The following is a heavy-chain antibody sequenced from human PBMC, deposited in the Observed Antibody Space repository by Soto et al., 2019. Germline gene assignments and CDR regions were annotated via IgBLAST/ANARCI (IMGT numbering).Heavy chain of an antibody. J-gene: IGHJ4*02. Sequence: EVQLVESGGGLVQPGGSLRLSCVASGFTFSSYWMSWVRQAPGKGLEWVANVKQDGSKKYYVDSVKGRFTISRDNAQNSLYLQMNSLRAEDTAVYYCARGTCSSATCYAIHFDSWGQGTLVAVSS. V-gene: IGHV3-7*01. D-gene: IGHD2-2*01. CDR3: ARGTCSSATCYAIHFDS. CDR1: GFTFSSYW. CDR2: VKQDGSKK.